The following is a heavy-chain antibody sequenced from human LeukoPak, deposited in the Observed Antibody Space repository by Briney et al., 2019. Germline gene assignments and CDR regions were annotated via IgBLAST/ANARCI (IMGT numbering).Heavy chain of an antibody. CDR2: INIDGSIT. J-gene: IGHJ3*02. CDR3: TRVGYCATTSCRTAFDI. Sequence: GGSLRLSCAVSGFTFGNYWMHWVRHVAGKGLVWVSRINIDGSITNYADSVKGRFTVSRDNAKNTLYLQMNSLRAEDTAVYYCTRVGYCATTSCRTAFDIWGQGTVVTVSS. V-gene: IGHV3-74*01. D-gene: IGHD2-2*01. CDR1: GFTFGNYW.